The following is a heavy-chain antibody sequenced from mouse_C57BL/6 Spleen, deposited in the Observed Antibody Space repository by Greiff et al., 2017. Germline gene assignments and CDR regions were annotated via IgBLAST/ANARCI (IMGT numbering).Heavy chain of an antibody. CDR2: IDPSDSYT. V-gene: IGHV1-59*01. J-gene: IGHJ1*03. Sequence: VQLQQPGAELVRPGTSVKLSCKASGYTFTSYWMHWVKQRPGQGLEWIGVIDPSDSYTNYNQKFKGKATLTVDTSSSTAYMQLSSLTSEDSAVYYCAREGTVDGYFDVWGTGTTVTVSS. CDR3: AREGTVDGYFDV. CDR1: GYTFTSYW. D-gene: IGHD1-1*01.